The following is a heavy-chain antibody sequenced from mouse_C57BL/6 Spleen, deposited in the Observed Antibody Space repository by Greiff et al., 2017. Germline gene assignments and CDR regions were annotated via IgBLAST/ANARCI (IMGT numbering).Heavy chain of an antibody. J-gene: IGHJ2*01. CDR2: INPNNGGT. V-gene: IGHV1-22*01. D-gene: IGHD2-4*01. CDR3: ARWGIDYYDYGFDY. CDR1: GYTFTDYN. Sequence: EVQLQQSGPELVKPGASVKMSCKASGYTFTDYNLHWVKQSHGKSLEWIGYINPNNGGTSYNQKFKGKATLTVNKSSSTAYMELRSLTSEDSAVYYCARWGIDYYDYGFDYWGQGTTLTVSS.